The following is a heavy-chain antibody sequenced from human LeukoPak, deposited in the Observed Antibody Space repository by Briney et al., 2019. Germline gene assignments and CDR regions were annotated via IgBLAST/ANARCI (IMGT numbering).Heavy chain of an antibody. D-gene: IGHD2-15*01. CDR1: GGSISGYY. CDR2: IYYSGTT. J-gene: IGHJ4*02. Sequence: SETLSLTCTVSGGSISGYYWSWVRQPPGKGLEWIGGIYYSGTTNYNPSLKSRVTLSVDASKNQFSLKLSSVTAADTAVYYCPRRTCSGNNCYLYHFDNWGQGALVTVSS. CDR3: PRRTCSGNNCYLYHFDN. V-gene: IGHV4-59*01.